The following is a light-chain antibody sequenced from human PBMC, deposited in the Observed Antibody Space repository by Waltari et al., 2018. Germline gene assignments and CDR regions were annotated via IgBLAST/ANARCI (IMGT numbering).Light chain of an antibody. CDR2: RAT. CDR1: QTIISW. Sequence: DIQMNQSPSTLSASIGDRVTITCRASQTIISWLAWYQQKPGQAPRLLIYRATALETGVPSRFSGTGSGTEFTLTINGLQPDDSATYFCQQYDSFWSFGQGTKVEVK. CDR3: QQYDSFWS. V-gene: IGKV1-5*03. J-gene: IGKJ1*01.